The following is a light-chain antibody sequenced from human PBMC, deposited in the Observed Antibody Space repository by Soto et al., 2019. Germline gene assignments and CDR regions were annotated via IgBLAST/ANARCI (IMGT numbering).Light chain of an antibody. V-gene: IGLV2-14*01. CDR3: NSQRSSGTRV. CDR2: EVS. CDR1: SSDVGGYKH. J-gene: IGLJ1*01. Sequence: ALTQPASVSGSPGQSITISCTGTSSDVGGYKHVSWCHHHPGKAPKLMIYEVSNRPSGVSNRFSGSKSGYTASLTISGLQAEDEADYYCNSQRSSGTRVFGTGTKVTVL.